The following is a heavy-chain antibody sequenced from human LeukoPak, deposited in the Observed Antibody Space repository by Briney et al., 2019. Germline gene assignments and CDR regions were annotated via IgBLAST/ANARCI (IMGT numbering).Heavy chain of an antibody. J-gene: IGHJ4*02. CDR1: GGSFSGYY. CDR2: INHSGST. CDR3: ARTLFFDY. Sequence: SETLSLTCAVYGGSFSGYYWGWIRQPSGKGLEWIGEINHSGSTNYNPSLKSRVTISVDTSKNQFSLKLSSVTAADTAVYYCARTLFFDYWGQGTLVTVSS. V-gene: IGHV4-34*01.